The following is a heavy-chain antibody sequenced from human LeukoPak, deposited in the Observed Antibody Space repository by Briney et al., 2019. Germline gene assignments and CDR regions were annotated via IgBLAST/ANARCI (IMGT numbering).Heavy chain of an antibody. CDR2: IYHTGSS. V-gene: IGHV4-38-2*02. Sequence: SETLSLTCTVSAYSITNGHYWGWIRQSPGKGLEWIGSIYHTGSSYYNPSLKSRVTISVDTSKNQFSLKLSSVTAADTAVYYWARVYTGSSWDYYYYMDVWGKGTTVTVSS. J-gene: IGHJ6*03. CDR1: AYSITNGHY. CDR3: ARVYTGSSWDYYYYMDV. D-gene: IGHD6-13*01.